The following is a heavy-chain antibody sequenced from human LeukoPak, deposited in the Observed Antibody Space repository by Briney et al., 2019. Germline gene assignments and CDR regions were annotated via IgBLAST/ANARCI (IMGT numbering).Heavy chain of an antibody. V-gene: IGHV1-69*05. CDR2: IIPIFGTA. J-gene: IGHJ3*02. CDR1: GGTFSSYA. CDR3: ARASYRYQLLRNAFDI. D-gene: IGHD2-2*01. Sequence: AASVKVSCKASGGTFSSYAISWVRQAPGQGLEWMGGIIPIFGTANYAQKFQGRVTITTDESTSTAYMELSSLRSEDTAVYYCARASYRYQLLRNAFDIWGQGTMVTVPS.